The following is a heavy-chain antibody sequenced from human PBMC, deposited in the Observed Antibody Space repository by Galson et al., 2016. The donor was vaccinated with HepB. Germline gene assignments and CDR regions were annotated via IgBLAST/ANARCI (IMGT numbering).Heavy chain of an antibody. Sequence: SGYTFTSYDINWVRQATGQGLEWMGWMNPDSGNTVYAQKFQGRITMTRNTSISTAYMELSSLRSEDTAVYYCARRRAYCSGGSCSSDYSYYGMDVWGQGTTVTVSS. D-gene: IGHD2-15*01. V-gene: IGHV1-8*01. J-gene: IGHJ6*02. CDR3: ARRRAYCSGGSCSSDYSYYGMDV. CDR2: MNPDSGNT. CDR1: GYTFTSYD.